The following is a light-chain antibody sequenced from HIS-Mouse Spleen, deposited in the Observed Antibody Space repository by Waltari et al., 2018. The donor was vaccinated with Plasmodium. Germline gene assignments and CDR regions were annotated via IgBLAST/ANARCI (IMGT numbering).Light chain of an antibody. CDR3: QQYGSSPQIT. J-gene: IGKJ4*01. V-gene: IGKV3-20*01. CDR1: QSVSSSY. Sequence: EIVLTQSPGTLSLSPGERATLSCRASQSVSSSYLAWYQQKPAQAPRLLIYGASSRATGIPDRFSGSGSGTDFTLTISRLEPEDFAVYYCQQYGSSPQITFGGGTKVEIK. CDR2: GAS.